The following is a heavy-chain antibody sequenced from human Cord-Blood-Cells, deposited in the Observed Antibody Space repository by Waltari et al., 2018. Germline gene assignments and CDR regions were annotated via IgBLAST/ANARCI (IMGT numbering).Heavy chain of an antibody. V-gene: IGHV7-4-1*02. J-gene: IGHJ5*02. CDR3: ARDREKVFWSGYNWFDP. D-gene: IGHD3-3*01. Sequence: QVQLVQSGSELKKPGASVKVSCKASGYTFTSYAMNWVRQAPGQGLEWMGWLNTNTGNPTYAQGFTGRFVFSLDTSVSTAYLQISSLKAEDTAVYYCARDREKVFWSGYNWFDPWGQGTLVTVSS. CDR2: LNTNTGNP. CDR1: GYTFTSYA.